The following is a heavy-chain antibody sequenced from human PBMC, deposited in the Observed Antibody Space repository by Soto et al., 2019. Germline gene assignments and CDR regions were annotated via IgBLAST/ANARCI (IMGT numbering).Heavy chain of an antibody. J-gene: IGHJ4*02. CDR3: ARGGTGYSGYSTVPVYSSGWHHYLDY. V-gene: IGHV4-34*01. CDR1: GGSFSGYY. Sequence: NPSETLSLTCAVYGGSFSGYYWSWIRQPPGKGLEWIGEINHSGSTNYNPSLKSRVTISVDTSKNQFSLKLSSVTAADTAVYYCARGGTGYSGYSTVPVYSSGWHHYLDYWGQGTLVTVSS. CDR2: INHSGST. D-gene: IGHD6-19*01.